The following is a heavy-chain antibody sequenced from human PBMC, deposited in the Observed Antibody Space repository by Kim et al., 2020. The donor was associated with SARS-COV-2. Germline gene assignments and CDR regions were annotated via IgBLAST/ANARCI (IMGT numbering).Heavy chain of an antibody. CDR2: INHSGST. Sequence: SETLSLTCAVYGGSFSGYYWSWIRQPPGKGLEWIGEINHSGSTNYNPSLKSRVTISVDTSKNQFSLKLSSVTAADTAVYYCARGQGGSEQVWWFDPWGQGTLVTVSS. D-gene: IGHD5-12*01. J-gene: IGHJ5*02. CDR3: ARGQGGSEQVWWFDP. V-gene: IGHV4-34*01. CDR1: GGSFSGYY.